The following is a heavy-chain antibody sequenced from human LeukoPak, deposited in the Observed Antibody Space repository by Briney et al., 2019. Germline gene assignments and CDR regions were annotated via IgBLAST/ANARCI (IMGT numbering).Heavy chain of an antibody. V-gene: IGHV3-15*01. Sequence: GGSLRLSCAASGFSFSNAWMDWARRAPGKGLEWVGRIKSKTDGGTAHYAAPVKGRFTISRDDSRNALYLQMNSLKTEDTAVYYCTRENRHSSGWYGAFDIWGQGTMVTVSS. J-gene: IGHJ3*02. CDR3: TRENRHSSGWYGAFDI. CDR2: IKSKTDGGTA. CDR1: GFSFSNAW. D-gene: IGHD6-19*01.